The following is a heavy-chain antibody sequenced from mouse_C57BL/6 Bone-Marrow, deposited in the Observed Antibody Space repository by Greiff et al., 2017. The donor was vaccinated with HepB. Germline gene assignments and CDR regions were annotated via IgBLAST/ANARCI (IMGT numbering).Heavy chain of an antibody. CDR3: ARVFITTVVATGYFDV. J-gene: IGHJ1*03. CDR2: INYDGSST. D-gene: IGHD1-1*01. CDR1: GFTFSDYY. Sequence: EVMLVESEGGLVQPGSSMKLSCTASGFTFSDYYMAWVRQVPEKGLEWVANINYDGSSTYYLDSLKSRFIISRDNAKNILYLQMSSLKSEDTATYYCARVFITTVVATGYFDVWGTGTTVTGSS. V-gene: IGHV5-16*01.